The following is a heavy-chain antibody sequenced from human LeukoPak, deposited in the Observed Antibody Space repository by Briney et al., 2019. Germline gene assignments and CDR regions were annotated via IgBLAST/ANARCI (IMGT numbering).Heavy chain of an antibody. CDR2: ISSSSSTI. J-gene: IGHJ4*02. Sequence: GGSLRLSCAASGFTLSSYSMNWVRQAPGKGLEWVSYISSSSSTIYYADSVKGRFTISRDNAKNSLYLQMNSLRAEDTAVYYCASAGYSGYDSRDYWGQGTLVTVSS. CDR1: GFTLSSYS. CDR3: ASAGYSGYDSRDY. D-gene: IGHD5-12*01. V-gene: IGHV3-48*01.